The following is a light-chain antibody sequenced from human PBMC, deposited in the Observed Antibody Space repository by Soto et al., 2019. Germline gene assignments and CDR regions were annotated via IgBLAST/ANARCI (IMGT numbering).Light chain of an antibody. CDR1: SSDVGGYNY. Sequence: QSVLTQPRSVSGSPGQSVTISCTGTSSDVGGYNYVSWYQQHPGKAPKLMIYDVSKRPSGVPDRFSGSKSSNTASLTISGLQAEDEDDYYCCSYAGSYTHVVFGGGTKLTVL. V-gene: IGLV2-11*01. CDR3: CSYAGSYTHVV. CDR2: DVS. J-gene: IGLJ2*01.